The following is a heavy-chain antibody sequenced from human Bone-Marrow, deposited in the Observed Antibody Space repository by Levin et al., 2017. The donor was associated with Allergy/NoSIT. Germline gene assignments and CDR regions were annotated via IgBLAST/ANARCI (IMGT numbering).Heavy chain of an antibody. CDR3: ARVRITMVRGRAPEYFQH. D-gene: IGHD3-10*01. CDR1: GYTFTGYY. CDR2: INPNSGGT. V-gene: IGHV1-2*02. Sequence: PVASVKVSCKASGYTFTGYYMHWVRQAPGQGLEWMGWINPNSGGTNYAQKFQGRVTMTRDTSISTAYMELSRLRSDDTAVYYCARVRITMVRGRAPEYFQHWGQGTLVTVSS. J-gene: IGHJ1*01.